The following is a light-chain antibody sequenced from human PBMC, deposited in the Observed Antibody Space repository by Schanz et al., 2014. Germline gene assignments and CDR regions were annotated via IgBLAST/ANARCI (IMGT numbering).Light chain of an antibody. CDR3: SSYAGSDNLI. V-gene: IGLV2-8*01. Sequence: QSALIQPPSVSRSPGQSVTISCTGTGSDVGSYDYVSWYQQHPGTVPKPMIYNVNTQPSGVPDRFSGSKSGNTASLTVSGLQAEDEADYYCSSYAGSDNLIFGGGTKLTVL. CDR2: NVN. J-gene: IGLJ2*01. CDR1: GSDVGSYDY.